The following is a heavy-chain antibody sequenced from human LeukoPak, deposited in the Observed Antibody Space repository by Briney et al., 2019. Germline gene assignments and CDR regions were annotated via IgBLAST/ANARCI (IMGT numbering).Heavy chain of an antibody. CDR2: ISSSSSYI. CDR3: ARDEVGSGSYLYSYYYMDV. J-gene: IGHJ6*03. V-gene: IGHV3-21*01. CDR1: GFTFSSYS. Sequence: GGSLRLSCAASGFTFSSYSMNWVRQAPGKGLEWVSSISSSSSYIYYADSVKGRFTISRDNAKNSLYLQMNSLRAEDTAVYYCARDEVGSGSYLYSYYYMDVWGKGTTVTISS. D-gene: IGHD3-10*01.